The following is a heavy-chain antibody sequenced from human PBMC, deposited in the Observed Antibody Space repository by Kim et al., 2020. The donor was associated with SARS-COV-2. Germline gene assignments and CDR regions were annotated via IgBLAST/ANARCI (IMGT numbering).Heavy chain of an antibody. CDR2: ISGSGGST. CDR3: AKCLVWFGTETDAFDI. CDR1: GFTFSSYA. Sequence: GGSLRLSCAASGFTFSSYAMSWVRQAPGKGLEWVSAISGSGGSTYYADSVKGRFTISRDNSKNTLYLQMNSLRAEDTAVYYCAKCLVWFGTETDAFDIWGQGTMVTVSS. J-gene: IGHJ3*02. D-gene: IGHD3-10*01. V-gene: IGHV3-23*01.